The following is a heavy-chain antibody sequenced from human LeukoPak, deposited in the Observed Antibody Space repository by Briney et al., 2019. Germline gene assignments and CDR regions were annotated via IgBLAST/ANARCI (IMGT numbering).Heavy chain of an antibody. D-gene: IGHD6-13*01. CDR2: ISWNSGSI. CDR3: AKDIVGYSSSCFDY. J-gene: IGHJ4*02. CDR1: GFTFDDYA. Sequence: PGGSLRLSCAASGFTFDDYAMHWVRQAPGKGLEWVSGISWNSGSIGYADSVKGRFTISRDNAKNSLYLQMNSLRAEDMALYYCAKDIVGYSSSCFDYWGQGTLVTVSS. V-gene: IGHV3-9*03.